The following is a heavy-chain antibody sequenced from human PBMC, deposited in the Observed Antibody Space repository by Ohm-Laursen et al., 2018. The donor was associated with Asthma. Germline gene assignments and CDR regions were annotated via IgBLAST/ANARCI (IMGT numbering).Heavy chain of an antibody. Sequence: SLRLSCSASGFTFNKHHMTWVRQAPGKGLEWVSAIDGSGGRTYYADSVKGRFTISRDNPRNTLYLQMNSLRAEDTAVYYCAKLACGGDCYPYYFDYWGQGTLVTVSS. J-gene: IGHJ4*02. V-gene: IGHV3-23*01. CDR2: IDGSGGRT. D-gene: IGHD2-21*02. CDR1: GFTFNKHH. CDR3: AKLACGGDCYPYYFDY.